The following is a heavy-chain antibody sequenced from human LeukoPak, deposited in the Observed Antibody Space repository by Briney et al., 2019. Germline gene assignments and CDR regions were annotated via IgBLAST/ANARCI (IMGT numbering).Heavy chain of an antibody. Sequence: GASVKVSCKASGYTFTSYDINWVRQATGQGLEWMGWMNPNSGNTGYAQKFQGRVTITRNTSISTAYMELSSLRSEDTAVYYCATDGRELPRDAFDIWGQGTMVTVSS. CDR3: ATDGRELPRDAFDI. CDR2: MNPNSGNT. V-gene: IGHV1-8*03. CDR1: GYTFTSYD. D-gene: IGHD1-26*01. J-gene: IGHJ3*02.